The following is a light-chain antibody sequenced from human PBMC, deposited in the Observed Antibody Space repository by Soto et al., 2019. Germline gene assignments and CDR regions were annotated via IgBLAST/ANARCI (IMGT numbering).Light chain of an antibody. CDR2: DAS. CDR3: QEYNSYSGT. CDR1: HNMKRW. V-gene: IGKV1-5*01. J-gene: IGKJ1*01. Sequence: DIQMSQPSSTRPSSVGATVNAAWRASHNMKRWLAWYQQKPGKAPKLLIYDASRLESGVPSRFGGSGSGTEFTLSISSLQPDDFAIYYCQEYNSYSGTFGPGTKVDIK.